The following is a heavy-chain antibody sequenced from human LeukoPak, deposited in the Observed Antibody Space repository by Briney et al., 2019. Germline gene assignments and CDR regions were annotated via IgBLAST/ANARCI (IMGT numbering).Heavy chain of an antibody. CDR3: ARGTTSLDYYYGMDV. V-gene: IGHV4-59*01. CDR1: GGSISSYY. CDR2: IYYSGST. Sequence: SSETLSLTCTVSGGSISSYYWSWIRQPPGKGLEWIGYIYYSGSTNYNPSLKSRVTISVDTSKNQFSLKLSSVTAADTAVYYCARGTTSLDYYYGMDVWGQGTTVTVSS. D-gene: IGHD1-1*01. J-gene: IGHJ6*02.